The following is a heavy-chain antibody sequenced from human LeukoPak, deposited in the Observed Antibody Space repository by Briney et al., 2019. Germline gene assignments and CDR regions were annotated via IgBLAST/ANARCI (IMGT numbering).Heavy chain of an antibody. CDR1: GGTFSSYA. CDR3: ARVLVGFGEPRVFAP. D-gene: IGHD3-10*01. J-gene: IGHJ5*02. V-gene: IGHV1-69*06. Sequence: GSSVKVSCKASGGTFSSYAISWVRQAPGQGLEWMGGIIPIFGTANYAQKFQGRVTITADKSTSTAYMELSSLRSEDTAVYYCARVLVGFGEPRVFAPWGQGPLVTVSS. CDR2: IIPIFGTA.